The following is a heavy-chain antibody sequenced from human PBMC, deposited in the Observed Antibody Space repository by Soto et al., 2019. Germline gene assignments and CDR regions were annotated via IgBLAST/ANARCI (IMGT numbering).Heavy chain of an antibody. D-gene: IGHD5-18*01. CDR3: GRSQYVDTAMVTIGYYGMDV. J-gene: IGHJ6*02. Sequence: SETLSLTCTVSGGSTSSYYWSWIRQPPGKGLEWIGYIYYSGSTNYNPSLKSRVTISVDTSKNQFSLKLSSVTAADTAVYYCGRSQYVDTAMVTIGYYGMDVWGQGTTVTVSS. CDR1: GGSTSSYY. CDR2: IYYSGST. V-gene: IGHV4-59*08.